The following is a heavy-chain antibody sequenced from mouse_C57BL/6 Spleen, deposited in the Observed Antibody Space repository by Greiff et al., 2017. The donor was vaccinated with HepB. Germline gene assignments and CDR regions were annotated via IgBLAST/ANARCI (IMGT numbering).Heavy chain of an antibody. D-gene: IGHD3-1*01. V-gene: IGHV1-80*01. J-gene: IGHJ2*01. CDR2: IYPGDGDT. Sequence: VQLQESGAELVKPGASVKISCKASGYAFSSYWMNWVKQRPGKGLEWIGQIYPGDGDTNYNGKFKGKATLTADKSSSTAYMQLSSLTSEDSAVYFCARSGGTVSFDYWGQGTTLTVSS. CDR1: GYAFSSYW. CDR3: ARSGGTVSFDY.